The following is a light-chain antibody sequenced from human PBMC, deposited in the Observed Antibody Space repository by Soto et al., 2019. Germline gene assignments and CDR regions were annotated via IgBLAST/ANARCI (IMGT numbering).Light chain of an antibody. CDR2: RNN. V-gene: IGLV1-47*01. Sequence: QSVLTQPPSVSGTPGQSVTISCSGSSSSVGTIFVYWYQQIPGTAPKLLIFRNNQQPSGVPDRFSGSKSGTSASLAISGLRSEDEADYYCAAWDDSLSIWVFGGGTKLTVL. J-gene: IGLJ3*02. CDR3: AAWDDSLSIWV. CDR1: SSSVGTIF.